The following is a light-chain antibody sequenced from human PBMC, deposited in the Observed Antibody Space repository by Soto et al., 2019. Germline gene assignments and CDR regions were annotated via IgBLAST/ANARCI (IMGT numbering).Light chain of an antibody. Sequence: EKVMTQSPATLSVSPGERVTLSCRASQGVSSKLAWYQHKRGQAPRLLIYGASTRATGIPARFSGRGSETEFTVNISSLQSEDFAVYYCQQYSSWPLTFGGGTKVELK. CDR3: QQYSSWPLT. CDR2: GAS. J-gene: IGKJ4*01. CDR1: QGVSSK. V-gene: IGKV3-15*01.